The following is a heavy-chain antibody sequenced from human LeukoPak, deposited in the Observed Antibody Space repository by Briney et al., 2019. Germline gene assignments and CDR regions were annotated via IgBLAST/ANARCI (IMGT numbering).Heavy chain of an antibody. CDR2: IYSDGSRT. J-gene: IGHJ4*02. CDR3: ARDCRGGSCYSY. D-gene: IGHD2-15*01. CDR1: GFTFSSFA. V-gene: IGHV3-64*04. Sequence: HPGGSLRLSCAASGFTFSSFAMHWVRQAPGKGLEYLSAIYSDGSRTYYADSVKGRFTISRDNAKNSLYLQMNSLRAEDTAVYYCARDCRGGSCYSYWGQGTLVTVSS.